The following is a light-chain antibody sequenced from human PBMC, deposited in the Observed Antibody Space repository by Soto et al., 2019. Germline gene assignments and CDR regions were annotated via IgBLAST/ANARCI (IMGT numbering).Light chain of an antibody. V-gene: IGKV3-11*01. CDR1: QSIGTF. Sequence: EIVLTQSPATLSLSPGERATLSCRASQSIGTFLAWYQQKPGQAPRLLIYDASNRATGIPARFSGTGSGTDFALTISGVEPEDFAVYYCQHRTYWPGTFGHGTKLDIK. J-gene: IGKJ2*01. CDR3: QHRTYWPGT. CDR2: DAS.